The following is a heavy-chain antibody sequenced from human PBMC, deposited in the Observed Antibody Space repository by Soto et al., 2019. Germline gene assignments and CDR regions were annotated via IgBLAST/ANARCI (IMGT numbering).Heavy chain of an antibody. CDR2: ISCRSSYI. D-gene: IGHD1-26*01. Sequence: EVRLVESGGGLVQPGGSLRLSCVASGITYNNYTMNWVRQAPGKGLEWVASISCRSSYIYYADSLRGRFTISRDNTKKSRYLNMNSLRAAETAVDYCAALGWRVSDYWGQGALVTVSS. CDR1: GITYNNYT. V-gene: IGHV3-21*02. CDR3: AALGWRVSDY. J-gene: IGHJ4*02.